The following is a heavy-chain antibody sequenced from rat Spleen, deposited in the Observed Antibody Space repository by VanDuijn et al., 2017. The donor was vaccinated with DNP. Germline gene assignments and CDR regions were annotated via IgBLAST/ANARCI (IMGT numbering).Heavy chain of an antibody. V-gene: IGHV2S12*01. D-gene: IGHD1-3*01. CDR1: GFSLTSYA. Sequence: QVQLRESGPGLVQPSHTLSLTCTVSGFSLTSYAVSWVRQPPGKGLEWIAAISSGGSTYYNSALKSRLSISRDTSKSQVFLKMNSVQTEDTAMYFCARSLATVVPTGAMDAWGQGTSVTVSS. J-gene: IGHJ4*01. CDR3: ARSLATVVPTGAMDA. CDR2: ISSGGST.